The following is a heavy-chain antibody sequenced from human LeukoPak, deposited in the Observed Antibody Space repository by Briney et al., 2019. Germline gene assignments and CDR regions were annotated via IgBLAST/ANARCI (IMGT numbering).Heavy chain of an antibody. D-gene: IGHD2-8*01. CDR2: INTNTGNP. Sequence: ASVKVSCKASGYTFTSYAMNWVRQAPGQGLEWMGWINTNTGNPTYAQGFTGRFVFSLDTSVSTAYLQISSLKAEDTAVYYCARESHRAPWSRGWFDPWGQGTLVTVSS. J-gene: IGHJ5*02. CDR3: ARESHRAPWSRGWFDP. CDR1: GYTFTSYA. V-gene: IGHV7-4-1*02.